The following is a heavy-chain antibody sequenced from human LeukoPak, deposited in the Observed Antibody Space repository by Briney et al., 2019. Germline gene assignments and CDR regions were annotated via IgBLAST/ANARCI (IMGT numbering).Heavy chain of an antibody. Sequence: GGSLRLSCAASGFTFSSYAMSWVRQAPGKGLEWVSAISGSGGSTYYADSVKGGFTISRDNSKNTLYLQMNSLRAEDTAVYYCAKQQHGGAAAGKRYFDYWGQGALVTVSS. CDR2: ISGSGGST. V-gene: IGHV3-23*01. D-gene: IGHD6-13*01. CDR1: GFTFSSYA. J-gene: IGHJ4*02. CDR3: AKQQHGGAAAGKRYFDY.